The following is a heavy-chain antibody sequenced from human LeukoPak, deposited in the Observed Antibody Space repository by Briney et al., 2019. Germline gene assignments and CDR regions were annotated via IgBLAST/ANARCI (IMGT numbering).Heavy chain of an antibody. CDR1: GGSITNTNY. V-gene: IGHV4-4*02. CDR2: VNLQGST. J-gene: IGHJ4*02. CDR3: AKLLDSGRGYYFDY. D-gene: IGHD3-22*01. Sequence: SGALSLTCGDSGGSITNTNYWTWVRQPPGKGLEWIGEVNLQGSTNYNPSLMGPVALAVDTSRNHTSLQLTPVTAADRAVYSGAKLLDSGRGYYFDYWGQGTLVTVSS.